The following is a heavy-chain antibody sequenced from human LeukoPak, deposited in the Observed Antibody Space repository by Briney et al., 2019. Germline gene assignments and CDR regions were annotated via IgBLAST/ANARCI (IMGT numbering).Heavy chain of an antibody. V-gene: IGHV3-48*03. CDR2: ISSRAASI. D-gene: IGHD3-22*01. Sequence: PGGSLRLSCAASGFTFCSYEMNWVRQAPGKGLEWVSSISSRAASIYYADSVKGRFTISRDNAKNSLYLQMNSLRPDDTAIYFCARQESRNYYYEELDYWDQGNLVTVSS. J-gene: IGHJ4*02. CDR3: ARQESRNYYYEELDY. CDR1: GFTFCSYE.